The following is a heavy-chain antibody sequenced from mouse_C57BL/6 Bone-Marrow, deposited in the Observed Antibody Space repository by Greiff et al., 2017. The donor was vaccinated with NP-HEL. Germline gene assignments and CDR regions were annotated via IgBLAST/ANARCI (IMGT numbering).Heavy chain of an antibody. CDR1: GLSLTSYG. CDR3: ARGGYGSSHWYFDV. Sequence: VQLQQSGPGLVQPSQSLSITCTVSGLSLTSYGVHWVRQSPGKGLEWLGVLWSGGSTDYNAAFISRLSISKDNSKSQVFCKMNSLQADDTAIYYCARGGYGSSHWYFDVWGTGTTVTVAS. CDR2: LWSGGST. V-gene: IGHV2-2*01. D-gene: IGHD1-1*01. J-gene: IGHJ1*03.